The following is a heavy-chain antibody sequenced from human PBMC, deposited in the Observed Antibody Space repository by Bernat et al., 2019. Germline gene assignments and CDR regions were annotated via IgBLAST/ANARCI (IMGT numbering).Heavy chain of an antibody. Sequence: QVQLQESGPGLVKPSQTLSLTCTVSGGSISSCYWSWIRQRPRQGLGRDGYVYYSGSTNYNPTLKRRVTISVDTSKNQFSLKLNSVTAADTAVEYCARGRGSPNHEDYKDVWGKGTMVTVSS. CDR2: VYYSGST. V-gene: IGHV4-59*01. D-gene: IGHD1-14*01. J-gene: IGHJ6*03. CDR1: GGSISSCY. CDR3: ARGRGSPNHEDYKDV.